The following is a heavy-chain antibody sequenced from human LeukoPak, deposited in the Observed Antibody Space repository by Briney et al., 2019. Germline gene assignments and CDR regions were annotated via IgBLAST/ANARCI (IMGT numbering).Heavy chain of an antibody. D-gene: IGHD6-19*01. CDR1: GGSFSGYY. V-gene: IGHV4-34*01. CDR2: INHSGST. J-gene: IGHJ6*03. CDR3: ARPSSGWYLAAYYYYMDV. Sequence: SETLSLTCAVYGGSFSGYYWSWIRQPPGKGLEWIGEINHSGSTNYNPSLKSRVTISVDTSKNQFSLKLSSVTAADTAVYYCARPSSGWYLAAYYYYMDVWGKGTTVTVSS.